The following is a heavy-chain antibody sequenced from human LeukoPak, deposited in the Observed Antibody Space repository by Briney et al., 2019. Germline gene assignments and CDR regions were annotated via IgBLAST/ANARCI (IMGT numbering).Heavy chain of an antibody. J-gene: IGHJ6*02. D-gene: IGHD2/OR15-2a*01. CDR1: GYTLTELS. CDR2: FDPEDDIT. V-gene: IGHV1-24*01. Sequence: ASVKVSCKVSGYTLTELSMHWVRQAPGKGLEWMGGFDPEDDITIFAQRFQGRVTMTEDTSTDTAYMELSSLRSEDTAVYYCAASRGRPLSWHYSYYGLDVWGQGTTVTVSS. CDR3: AASRGRPLSWHYSYYGLDV.